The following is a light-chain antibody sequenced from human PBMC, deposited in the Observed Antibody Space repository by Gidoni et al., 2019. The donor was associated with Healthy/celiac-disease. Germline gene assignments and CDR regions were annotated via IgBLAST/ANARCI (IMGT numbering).Light chain of an antibody. Sequence: EIVMTQSPATLSVSPGERATLSCRASQSVNSNLAWYQQKPGQAPRLLIYGASTRAAGIPARFSGSGSGTEFTLTISSLQSEDFAVYYCHQYNNWLSLTFGGGTKVEIK. CDR3: HQYNNWLSLT. CDR2: GAS. V-gene: IGKV3-15*01. J-gene: IGKJ4*01. CDR1: QSVNSN.